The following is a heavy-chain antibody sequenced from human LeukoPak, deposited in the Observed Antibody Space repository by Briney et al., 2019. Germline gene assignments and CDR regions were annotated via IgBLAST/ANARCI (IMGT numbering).Heavy chain of an antibody. CDR2: IYYSGST. V-gene: IGHV4-59*01. CDR3: ARLSRDGYNWAFDY. CDR1: GGSISSYY. Sequence: PSETLSLTCTVSGGSISSYYWSWIRQPPGKGLEWIGYIYYSGSTNYNPSLKSRVTISVDTSKNQFSLKLSSVTAADTAVYYCARLSRDGYNWAFDYWGQGTLVTVSS. J-gene: IGHJ4*02. D-gene: IGHD5-12*01.